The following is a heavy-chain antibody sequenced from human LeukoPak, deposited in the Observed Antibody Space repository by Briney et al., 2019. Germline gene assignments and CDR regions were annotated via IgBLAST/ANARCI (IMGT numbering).Heavy chain of an antibody. CDR2: IYYSGST. CDR3: ARRVEMATIISYRYFDL. D-gene: IGHD5-24*01. V-gene: IGHV4-39*01. J-gene: IGHJ2*01. CDR1: GGSISSSSYY. Sequence: SETLSLTCTVSGGSISSSSYYWGWIRQPPGKGLEWIGSIYYSGSTYYNPSLKSRVTISVDTSKNQFSLELSSVTAADTAVYYCARRVEMATIISYRYFDLWGRGTLVTVSS.